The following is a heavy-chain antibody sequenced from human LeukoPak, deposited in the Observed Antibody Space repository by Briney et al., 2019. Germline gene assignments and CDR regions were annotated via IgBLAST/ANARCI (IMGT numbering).Heavy chain of an antibody. D-gene: IGHD4-23*01. CDR2: IYYSGST. V-gene: IGHV4-61*05. CDR3: ARVGHYGGNALEAFDI. CDR1: GGSISSSSYY. J-gene: IGHJ3*02. Sequence: SETLSLTCTVSGGSISSSSYYWGWIRQPPGKGLEWIGYIYYSGSTNYNPSLKSRVTISVDTSKNQFSLKLSSVTAADTAVYYCARVGHYGGNALEAFDIWGQGTMVTVSS.